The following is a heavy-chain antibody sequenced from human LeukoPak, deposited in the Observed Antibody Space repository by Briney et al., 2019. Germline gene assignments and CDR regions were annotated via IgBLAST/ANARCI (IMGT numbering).Heavy chain of an antibody. Sequence: PGGSLRLSCTASGFTFSNHAMTWVRQAPGKGLEWVSAIGGDGRGTDYADSVKGRFTISRDNSKNTLYLEMNSLRADDTARYYCARRVGATPDYWGPGTLVTVSS. CDR2: IGGDGRGT. D-gene: IGHD1-26*01. CDR3: ARRVGATPDY. CDR1: GFTFSNHA. V-gene: IGHV3-23*01. J-gene: IGHJ4*02.